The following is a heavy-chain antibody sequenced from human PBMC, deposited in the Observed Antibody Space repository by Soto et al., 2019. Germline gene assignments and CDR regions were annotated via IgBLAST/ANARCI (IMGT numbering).Heavy chain of an antibody. CDR2: IYYGGTS. CDR3: ARGGGCTSTTCYYYFDY. V-gene: IGHV4-59*12. J-gene: IGHJ4*02. D-gene: IGHD2-2*01. Sequence: SETLSLTCSVSGGSISPYYWSWIRQPPGKGLEWVGYIYYGGTSSYNPSLKSRFTIAIETSKSQISLKLSSVTAADTAVYYCARGGGCTSTTCYYYFDYWGQGALVTVSS. CDR1: GGSISPYY.